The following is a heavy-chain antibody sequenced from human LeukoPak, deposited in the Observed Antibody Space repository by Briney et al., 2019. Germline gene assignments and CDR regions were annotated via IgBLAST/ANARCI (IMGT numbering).Heavy chain of an antibody. CDR2: IYYSGST. J-gene: IGHJ4*02. D-gene: IGHD3-3*01. CDR3: ARQYDFWSGYYTGKFDY. CDR1: GGSISSSSYY. V-gene: IGHV4-39*01. Sequence: SETLSLTCTVSGGSISSSSYYWGWIRQPPGKGLEWIGSIYYSGSTYYNPSLKSRVTISVDTSKNQFSLKLSSVTAADTAVYYCARQYDFWSGYYTGKFDYWGQGTLVTVSS.